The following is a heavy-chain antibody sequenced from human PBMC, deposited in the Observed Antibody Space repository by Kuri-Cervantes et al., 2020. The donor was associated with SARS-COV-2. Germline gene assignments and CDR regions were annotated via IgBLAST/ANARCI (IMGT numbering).Heavy chain of an antibody. Sequence: SVKVSCKASGVTFSIFDMSWVRLAPGQGPEWMGRIIGMTGTVHYAQNFKDRVTITADASTSTAYMELSSLRSEDTAVYYCASFYGGNSGDAFDIWGQGTMVTVSS. V-gene: IGHV1-69*11. CDR3: ASFYGGNSGDAFDI. CDR1: GVTFSIFD. CDR2: IIGMTGTV. J-gene: IGHJ3*02. D-gene: IGHD4-23*01.